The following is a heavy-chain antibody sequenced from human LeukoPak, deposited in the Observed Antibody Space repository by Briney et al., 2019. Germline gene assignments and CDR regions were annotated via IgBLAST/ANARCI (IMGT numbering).Heavy chain of an antibody. J-gene: IGHJ4*02. CDR3: ARDSVNYYDSSGLPDY. Sequence: GGSLRLSCAASGFTFSSYGMHWVRQAPGKGLEWMAVIWYDGSNKYYADSVKGRFTISRDNSKNTLYLQMNSLRAEDTAVYYCARDSVNYYDSSGLPDYWGQGTLVTVSS. CDR1: GFTFSSYG. V-gene: IGHV3-33*01. CDR2: IWYDGSNK. D-gene: IGHD3-22*01.